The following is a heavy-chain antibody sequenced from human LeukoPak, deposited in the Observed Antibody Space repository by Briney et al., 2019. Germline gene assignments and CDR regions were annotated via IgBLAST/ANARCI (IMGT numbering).Heavy chain of an antibody. CDR1: GFTFSNYW. CDR2: INQDSSEK. Sequence: PGGSLRLSCAASGFTFSNYWMSWVRQAPGKGLEWVANINQDSSEKYYVDSVKGRFTISRDNSKNTLYLQMNSLRAEDTAVYYCASDSYYYGSGSYSPFHYYYYMDVWGKGTTVTVSS. V-gene: IGHV3-7*01. CDR3: ASDSYYYGSGSYSPFHYYYYMDV. D-gene: IGHD3-10*01. J-gene: IGHJ6*03.